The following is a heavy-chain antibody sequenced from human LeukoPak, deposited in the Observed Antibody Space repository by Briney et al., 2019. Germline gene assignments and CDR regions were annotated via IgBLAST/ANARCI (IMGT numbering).Heavy chain of an antibody. CDR2: ISPTGGST. Sequence: ASVKVSCKSFGYTFTNNWMHWVRQAPGQGPEWMGLISPTGGSTAYAQKFQGRVTLTRDMSTSTDYLELSSLRSEDTAVYYCARDNSVRDEAWWFYPWGQGTLVTVSS. CDR1: GYTFTNNW. J-gene: IGHJ5*02. CDR3: ARDNSVRDEAWWFYP. V-gene: IGHV1-46*01. D-gene: IGHD5-24*01.